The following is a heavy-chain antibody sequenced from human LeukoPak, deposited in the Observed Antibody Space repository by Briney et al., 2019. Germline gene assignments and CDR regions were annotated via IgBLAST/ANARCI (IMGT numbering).Heavy chain of an antibody. CDR1: GFTFSSYG. Sequence: GSLRLSCAASGFTFSSYGMHWVRQAPGKGLEWVAVIWYDGSNKYYADSVKGRFTISRDNSKNTLYLQMNSLRAEDTAMYYCAKVTDVYYYDSSVYFDYWGQGTLVTVSS. CDR2: IWYDGSNK. J-gene: IGHJ4*02. V-gene: IGHV3-30*02. D-gene: IGHD3-22*01. CDR3: AKVTDVYYYDSSVYFDY.